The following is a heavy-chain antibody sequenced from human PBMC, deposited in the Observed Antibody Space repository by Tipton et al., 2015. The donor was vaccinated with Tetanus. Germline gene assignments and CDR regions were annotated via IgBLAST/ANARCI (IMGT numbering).Heavy chain of an antibody. CDR1: GFRFSYSG. J-gene: IGHJ4*02. D-gene: IGHD2-15*01. CDR2: IAFDGKNE. V-gene: IGHV3-30*18. Sequence: SLRLSCAASGFRFSYSGMHWVRQAPGKGLEWVAVIAFDGKNERYADSVKGRFIISRDNSKNTLYLQMNSLRPEETAVYYCAKEFQRARIRFFDSWGQGTQVTASS. CDR3: AKEFQRARIRFFDS.